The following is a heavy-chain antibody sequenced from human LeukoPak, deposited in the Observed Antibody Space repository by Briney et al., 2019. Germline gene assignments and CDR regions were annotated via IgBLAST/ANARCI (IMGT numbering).Heavy chain of an antibody. CDR2: FYHGGST. CDR3: AREVSSGWYFDY. CDR1: GYSISTGYY. D-gene: IGHD6-19*01. V-gene: IGHV4-38-2*02. J-gene: IGHJ4*02. Sequence: SETLSLTCTVSGYSISTGYYWDWIRQPPGKGLEWIGTFYHGGSTYYNPSLKSRVTISVDTSKNQFSLKLSSVTAADTAVYYCAREVSSGWYFDYWGQGTLVTVSS.